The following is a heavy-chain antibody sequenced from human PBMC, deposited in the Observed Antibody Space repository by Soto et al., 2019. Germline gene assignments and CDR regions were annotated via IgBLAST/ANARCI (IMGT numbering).Heavy chain of an antibody. V-gene: IGHV1-18*01. Sequence: QVQLVQSGAEVKKPGASVKVSCKASGYTFTSYGIIWVRQAPGQGLEWMGWISAYNGNTNYAQKLQGRVTMTTDTSTSTGYLELRSLRSADTAVYYCARDDGDCPYYYYGMDVWGQGTTVTVSS. J-gene: IGHJ6*02. CDR3: ARDDGDCPYYYYGMDV. D-gene: IGHD2-21*02. CDR2: ISAYNGNT. CDR1: GYTFTSYG.